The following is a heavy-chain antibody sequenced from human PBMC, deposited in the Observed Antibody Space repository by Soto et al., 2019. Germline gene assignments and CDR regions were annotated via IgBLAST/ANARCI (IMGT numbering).Heavy chain of an antibody. CDR3: ARDWTHYDSSGPGDY. Sequence: DSVKVSCKASGDAFTIYPMHWVRQAPGQGLEWMGWINAGNGDTKYSQKFQGRVTITRDTSASTAYMELSSLRSEDTAVYYCARDWTHYDSSGPGDYWGQGTLVTVSS. D-gene: IGHD3-22*01. CDR2: INAGNGDT. J-gene: IGHJ4*02. CDR1: GDAFTIYP. V-gene: IGHV1-3*01.